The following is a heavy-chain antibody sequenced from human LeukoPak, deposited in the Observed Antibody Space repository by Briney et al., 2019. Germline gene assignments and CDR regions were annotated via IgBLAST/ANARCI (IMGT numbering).Heavy chain of an antibody. CDR1: GFTLSSYS. Sequence: GGSLRLSCAASGFTLSSYSMNWVRQAPGKGLEWVSYISSSSSTIYYADSVKGRFTISRDNAKNSVYLQMSSLRAEDTAVYYCARGGKLLFFDYWGQGTLVTVSS. J-gene: IGHJ4*02. V-gene: IGHV3-48*01. CDR2: ISSSSSTI. D-gene: IGHD2-15*01. CDR3: ARGGKLLFFDY.